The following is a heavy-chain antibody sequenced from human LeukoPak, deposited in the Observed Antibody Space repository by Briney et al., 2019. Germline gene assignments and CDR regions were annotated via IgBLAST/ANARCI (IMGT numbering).Heavy chain of an antibody. D-gene: IGHD3-3*01. CDR1: GFSFSSYG. V-gene: IGHV3-30*18. CDR2: ISYDGSNK. CDR3: VKDRRSYYYGMDV. J-gene: IGHJ6*02. Sequence: GGSLRLSCVASGFSFSSYGMPWVRQAPVKGLEWVAVISYDGSNKYYADSVKGRFTISRDNSKNTLYLQMNSLRAEGTAVYYCVKDRRSYYYGMDVWGQGTTVTISS.